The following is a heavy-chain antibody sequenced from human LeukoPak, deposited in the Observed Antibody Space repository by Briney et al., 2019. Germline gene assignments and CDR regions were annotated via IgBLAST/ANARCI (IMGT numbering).Heavy chain of an antibody. CDR3: ARVRKLRTRGGMDRFDY. CDR1: GFAFSSHS. Sequence: GSLRLSCGASGFAFSSHSMNLVRQAPGKGLEWVSSINSSSSYIYYADSVKGRFTISRDNAKNSLYLQMNSPKTQDKAGEYCARVRKLRTRGGMDRFDYWGQGTLVTVSS. J-gene: IGHJ4*02. D-gene: IGHD3-10*01. V-gene: IGHV3-21*04. CDR2: INSSSSYI.